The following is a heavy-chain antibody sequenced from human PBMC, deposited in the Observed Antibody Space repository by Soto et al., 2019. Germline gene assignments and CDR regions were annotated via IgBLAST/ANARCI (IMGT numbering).Heavy chain of an antibody. V-gene: IGHV4-59*08. CDR3: ARHLWSSGYYLVFDS. Sequence: QVQLRESGPGLVKPSETLSLTCTVSGDSLGGYYWSWIRQTPGKGLEWIGYTYFYDGTTKYNPSLKSRLSLSVDKSQRQFSLRLSSVTAADTAVYYCARHLWSSGYYLVFDSWGQGTLVTVSS. J-gene: IGHJ4*02. CDR1: GDSLGGYY. CDR2: TYFYDGTT. D-gene: IGHD6-19*01.